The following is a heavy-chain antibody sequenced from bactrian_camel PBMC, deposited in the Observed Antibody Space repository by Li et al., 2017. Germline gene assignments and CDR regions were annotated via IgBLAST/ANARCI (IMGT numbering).Heavy chain of an antibody. CDR2: VNSGGRT. Sequence: QVQLVESGGGSVQAGGSLRLSCVVSGYIRSIYCMGWYRQAPGKKREGVAVVNSGGRTSYLSDVMDRFTISRDNAKGTLTLQMRSLKPEDTATYYCAADERRDKPDSCWGSRYDYPSWGRGTQVTVS. D-gene: IGHD1*01. J-gene: IGHJ4*01. CDR1: GYIRSIYC. V-gene: IGHV3S53*01. CDR3: AADERRDKPDSCWGSRYDYPS.